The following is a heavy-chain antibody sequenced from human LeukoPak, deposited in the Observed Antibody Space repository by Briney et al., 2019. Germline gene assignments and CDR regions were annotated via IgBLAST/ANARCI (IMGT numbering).Heavy chain of an antibody. CDR1: GGSISSSSYY. CDR2: IYYSGST. CDR3: ARNTIPLIYFDY. V-gene: IGHV4-39*01. D-gene: IGHD3-3*01. J-gene: IGHJ4*02. Sequence: PSETLSLTCTVSGGSISSSSYYWGWIRRPPGKGLEWIGSIYYSGSTYYNPSLKSRVTISVDTSKNQFSLKLSSVTAADTAVYYCARNTIPLIYFDYWGQGTLVTVCS.